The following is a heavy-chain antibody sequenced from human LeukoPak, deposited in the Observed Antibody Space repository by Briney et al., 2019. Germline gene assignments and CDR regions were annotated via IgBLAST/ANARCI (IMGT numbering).Heavy chain of an antibody. CDR2: IYYSGST. Sequence: SETLSLSCTVSGGSISSSSYYWGWIRQPPGKGLEWLGSIYYSGSTYYNPSLKSRATISVDTSKNQFSLKLSSVTAADTAVYYCARNGDAFDIWGQGTMVTVSS. CDR3: ARNGDAFDI. CDR1: GGSISSSSYY. J-gene: IGHJ3*02. D-gene: IGHD1-1*01. V-gene: IGHV4-39*01.